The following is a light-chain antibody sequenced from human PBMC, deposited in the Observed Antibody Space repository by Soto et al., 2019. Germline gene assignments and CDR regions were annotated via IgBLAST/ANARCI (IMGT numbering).Light chain of an antibody. CDR1: QSISHF. CDR3: QQSYNNPRT. V-gene: IGKV1-39*01. CDR2: AAS. Sequence: DIQMTQSPSSLSASVGDSVTITCRASQSISHFLNWYQQKPGKAPKLLIYAASTLESGVPSRFSGSAPGTDFTLTISSLLPEDFATYYCQQSYNNPRTFGQGTILEIK. J-gene: IGKJ2*01.